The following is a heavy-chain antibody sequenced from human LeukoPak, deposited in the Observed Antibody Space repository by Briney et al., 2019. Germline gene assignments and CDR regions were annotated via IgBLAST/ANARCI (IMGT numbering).Heavy chain of an antibody. J-gene: IGHJ3*02. CDR1: GGSISSSSYY. Sequence: SETLSLTCTVSGGSISSSSYYWGWIRQPPGKGLEWIGSIYYSGSTYYNPSLKSRIIISVDTSKNQFSLKLRSVTAADTAVYYCARHSGSYLKSALHIWGQGTMVTVSS. D-gene: IGHD1-26*01. V-gene: IGHV4-39*01. CDR3: ARHSGSYLKSALHI. CDR2: IYYSGST.